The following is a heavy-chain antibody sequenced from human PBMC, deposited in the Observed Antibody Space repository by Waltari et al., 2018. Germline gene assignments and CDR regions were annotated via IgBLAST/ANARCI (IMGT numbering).Heavy chain of an antibody. Sequence: QVQLVQSGAEVKKPGSSVKVSCTASGGTFSSYAISWVRPAPGQGLEWMGGIIPIFGTANYAQKFQGRVTITADESTSTAYMELSSLRSEDTAVYYCAREHSGSYHPFWYFDLWGRGTLVTVSS. D-gene: IGHD1-26*01. V-gene: IGHV1-69*13. CDR2: IIPIFGTA. CDR1: GGTFSSYA. J-gene: IGHJ2*01. CDR3: AREHSGSYHPFWYFDL.